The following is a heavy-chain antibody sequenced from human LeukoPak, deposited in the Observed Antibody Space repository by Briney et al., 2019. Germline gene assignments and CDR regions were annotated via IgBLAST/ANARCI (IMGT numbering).Heavy chain of an antibody. D-gene: IGHD2-8*01. CDR1: GFIFIDHY. CDR2: SRNKANSHTT. V-gene: IGHV3-72*01. CDR3: VRGRNGFDY. J-gene: IGHJ4*02. Sequence: GGSLRLSCAASGFIFIDHYMDWVRQAPGKGLEWVGRSRNKANSHTTEYAASVKGRFTVSRDNSKNSLYLQMNSLKTEDTAVYYCVRGRNGFDYWGPGTLVTVSS.